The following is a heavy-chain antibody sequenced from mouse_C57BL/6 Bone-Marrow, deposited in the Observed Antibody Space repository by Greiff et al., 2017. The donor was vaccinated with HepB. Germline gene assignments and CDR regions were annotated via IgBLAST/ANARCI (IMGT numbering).Heavy chain of an antibody. CDR1: GYTFTSYG. J-gene: IGHJ1*03. Sequence: QVQLKESGAELARPGASVKLSCKASGYTFTSYGISWVKQRTGQGLEWIGEIYPRSGNTYYNEKFKGKATLTADKSSSTAYMELRSLTSEDSAVYFCARYFVWGTGTTVTVSS. CDR3: ARYFV. CDR2: IYPRSGNT. V-gene: IGHV1-81*01.